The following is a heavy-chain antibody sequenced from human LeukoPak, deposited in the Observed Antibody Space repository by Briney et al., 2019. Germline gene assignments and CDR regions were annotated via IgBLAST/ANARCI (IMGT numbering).Heavy chain of an antibody. V-gene: IGHV4-30-4*08. CDR2: IYYSGST. CDR3: ARSRQYYYDSSGYRY. CDR1: GGSISSGDYY. Sequence: SQTLSLTCTVSGGSISSGDYYWSWIRQPPGKGLEWIGYIYYSGSTYYNPSLKSRVTISVDTSKNQFSLKLSSVTAADTAVYYCARSRQYYYDSSGYRYWGQGTLVTVSS. D-gene: IGHD3-22*01. J-gene: IGHJ4*02.